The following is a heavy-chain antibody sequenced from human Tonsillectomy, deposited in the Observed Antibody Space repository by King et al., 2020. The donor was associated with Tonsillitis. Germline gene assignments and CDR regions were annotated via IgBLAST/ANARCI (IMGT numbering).Heavy chain of an antibody. Sequence: VQLQESGPGLVKPSGTLSLTCAVSGGSISSSNWWSWVRQAPGKGLEWIGEIYHGGGTNYNPSLESRVTISTDKSKNQFSLELTSVTAADTAVYYCATQTSESARNYYYYMEIWGKGTMVAVSS. D-gene: IGHD1-14*01. CDR2: IYHGGGT. V-gene: IGHV4-4*02. CDR3: ATQTSESARNYYYYMEI. J-gene: IGHJ6*03. CDR1: GGSISSSNW.